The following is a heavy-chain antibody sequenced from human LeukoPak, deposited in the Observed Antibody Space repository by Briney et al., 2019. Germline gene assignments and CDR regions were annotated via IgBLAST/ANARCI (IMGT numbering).Heavy chain of an antibody. Sequence: PSETLSLTCAVYGGPFSGYYWIWIRQPPGKGLEWIGEIIHSGTTTYNPSLRSRLTISVDTSKNQFSLKLNSVTAADTAVYYCARGFDSNDYFYYYMDVWGKGTTVTVSS. V-gene: IGHV4-34*01. CDR3: ARGFDSNDYFYYYMDV. J-gene: IGHJ6*03. CDR1: GGPFSGYY. D-gene: IGHD3-22*01. CDR2: IIHSGTT.